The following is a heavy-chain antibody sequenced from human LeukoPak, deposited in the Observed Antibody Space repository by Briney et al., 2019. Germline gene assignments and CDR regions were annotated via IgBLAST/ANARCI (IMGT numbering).Heavy chain of an antibody. V-gene: IGHV3-30*04. D-gene: IGHD2-21*02. J-gene: IGHJ4*02. CDR2: ISYDGSNK. CDR3: ARNAEGGYIVVVPATFDY. Sequence: GGSLRLSCAASGFTFSSYAMHWVRQAPGKGLEWVAVISYDGSNKYYADSVKGRFTISRDNSKNTLYLQMNSLRAEDTAVYYCARNAEGGYIVVVPATFDYWGQGTLVAVSS. CDR1: GFTFSSYA.